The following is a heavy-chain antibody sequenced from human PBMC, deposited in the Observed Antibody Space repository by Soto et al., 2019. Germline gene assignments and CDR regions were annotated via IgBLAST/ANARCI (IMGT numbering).Heavy chain of an antibody. D-gene: IGHD4-17*01. J-gene: IGHJ6*02. Sequence: QVQLVESGGGVVQPGRSLRLSCADSGFTFSGYAMHLVRHAPGKGMEWVALISFDGRNTYYADSVKGRFTISRDNSKNTLYLQMNSLRAEDTAVYYCARDSLRPRGMDVWGQGTTVTVSS. CDR3: ARDSLRPRGMDV. V-gene: IGHV3-30*04. CDR2: ISFDGRNT. CDR1: GFTFSGYA.